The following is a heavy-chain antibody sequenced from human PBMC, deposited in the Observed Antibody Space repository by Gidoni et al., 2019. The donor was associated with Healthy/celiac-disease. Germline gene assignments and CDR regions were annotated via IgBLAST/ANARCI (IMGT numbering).Heavy chain of an antibody. V-gene: IGHV3-30*04. J-gene: IGHJ6*02. CDR2: ITYDGSNK. CDR1: GFTFSSYA. CDR3: ARGASITIFGVVITDYGMDV. Sequence: QVQLVESGGGVVQPGRSLRLSCAASGFTFSSYAMHWVRQAPGKGLAWVAVITYDGSNKYYADSVKGRFTISRDNSKNTLYLQMNSLRAEDTAVYYCARGASITIFGVVITDYGMDVWGQGTTVTVSS. D-gene: IGHD3-3*01.